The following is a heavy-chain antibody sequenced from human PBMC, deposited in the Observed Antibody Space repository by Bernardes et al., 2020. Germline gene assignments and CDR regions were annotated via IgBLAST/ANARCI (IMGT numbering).Heavy chain of an antibody. CDR1: GFSFDDYA. CDR3: AKDKEYYYDTRGSFTVLDY. CDR2: ISWSSGSI. Sequence: GGSLRLSCAASGFSFDDYAMHWVRQAPGKGLEWVSGISWSSGSIGYADSVKGRFTISRDNAKNSLYLQMNSLRVEDTALYYCAKDKEYYYDTRGSFTVLDYWGQGARVTVSP. J-gene: IGHJ4*02. D-gene: IGHD3-22*01. V-gene: IGHV3-9*01.